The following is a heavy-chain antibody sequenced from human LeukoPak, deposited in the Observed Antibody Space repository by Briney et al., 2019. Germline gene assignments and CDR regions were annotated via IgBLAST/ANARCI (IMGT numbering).Heavy chain of an antibody. CDR1: GGTLSTYS. Sequence: SVRVSRKASGGTLSTYSISWVRQAPGQGLEWMGGIIPIFNTINYAQRFQGRVTLTADESTNTAYMELSSLRSEDTAVYYCARGLSRWSTPTSSYYYRMDVWGQGTTVAVSS. CDR2: IIPIFNTI. V-gene: IGHV1-69*13. J-gene: IGHJ6*02. D-gene: IGHD4-23*01. CDR3: ARGLSRWSTPTSSYYYRMDV.